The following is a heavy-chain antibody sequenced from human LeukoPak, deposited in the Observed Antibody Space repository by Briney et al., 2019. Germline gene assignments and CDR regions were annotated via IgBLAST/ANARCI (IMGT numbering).Heavy chain of an antibody. CDR3: ARGQTGSDAFNI. V-gene: IGHV3-48*03. CDR1: GFTFSTYK. Sequence: PGGSLRLSCAASGFTFSTYKINWARQAPGKGLEWVSYISSTGGTIYYADSVKGRFTISRDNAKHSLYLQMNSLRAEDTAVYYCARGQTGSDAFNIWGQGRMVTVSS. CDR2: ISSTGGTI. J-gene: IGHJ3*02. D-gene: IGHD3-9*01.